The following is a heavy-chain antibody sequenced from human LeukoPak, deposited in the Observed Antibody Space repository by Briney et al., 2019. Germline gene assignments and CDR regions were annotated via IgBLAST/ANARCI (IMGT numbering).Heavy chain of an antibody. V-gene: IGHV3-21*04. D-gene: IGHD3-22*01. CDR3: AKRSAYYDSRGYYFPFEY. CDR1: GFTFSSYS. J-gene: IGHJ4*02. Sequence: PGGSLRLSCAASGFTFSSYSVNWVRQAPGKGLEWVSSISSSSSYINYADSVRGRFTISRDNAKNSLYLQMNSLRAEDTAVYYCAKRSAYYDSRGYYFPFEYWGQGTLVTVSS. CDR2: ISSSSSYI.